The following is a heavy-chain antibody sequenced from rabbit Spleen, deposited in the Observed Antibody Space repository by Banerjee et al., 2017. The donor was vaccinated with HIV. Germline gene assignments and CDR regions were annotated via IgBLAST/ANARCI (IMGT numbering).Heavy chain of an antibody. V-gene: IGHV1S40*01. CDR3: ARDTGTSFSTYGMDL. J-gene: IGHJ6*01. Sequence: LVESGGGLVKPGASLTLTCTASGFSFSRSYDMCWVRQAPGKGLEWIACIYAGSRGSTYSATWAKGRFTISKTSSTTVTLQMTSLTAADTATYFCARDTGTSFSTYGMDLWGPGTLVTVS. CDR2: IYAGSRGST. D-gene: IGHD8-1*01. CDR1: GFSFSRSYD.